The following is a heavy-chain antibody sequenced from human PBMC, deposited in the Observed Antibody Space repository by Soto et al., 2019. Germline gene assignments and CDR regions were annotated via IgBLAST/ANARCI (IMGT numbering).Heavy chain of an antibody. Sequence: PSETLSLTCTVSGGSISSGGYYWSWIRQHPGKGLEWIGNIYYSGSTYYNPSLKSRVTISVDTSKNQFSLKLSSVTAADTAVYYCARGSSGYHLEYWGQGTLVTVSS. CDR2: IYYSGST. V-gene: IGHV4-31*03. CDR3: ARGSSGYHLEY. D-gene: IGHD3-22*01. CDR1: GGSISSGGYY. J-gene: IGHJ4*02.